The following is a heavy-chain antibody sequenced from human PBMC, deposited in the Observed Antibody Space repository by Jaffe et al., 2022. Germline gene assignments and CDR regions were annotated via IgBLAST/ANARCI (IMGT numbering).Heavy chain of an antibody. CDR3: TGYYYDSRDTYGRFDY. CDR1: GFTFSGSA. J-gene: IGHJ4*02. CDR2: IRSKANSYAT. V-gene: IGHV3-73*02. Sequence: EVQLVESGGGLVQPGGSLKLSCAASGFTFSGSAMHWVRQASGKGLEWVGRIRSKANSYATAYAASVKGRFTISRDDSKNTAYLQMNSLKTEDTAVYYCTGYYYDSRDTYGRFDYWGQGTLVTVSS. D-gene: IGHD3-22*01.